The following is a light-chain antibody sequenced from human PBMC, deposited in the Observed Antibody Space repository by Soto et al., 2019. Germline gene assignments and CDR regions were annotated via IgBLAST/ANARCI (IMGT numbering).Light chain of an antibody. V-gene: IGLV2-14*03. CDR3: SSYTSSSTWV. Sequence: QSALTHPASVSGSPGQSITISCTGTSSDVGGYNYVSWFQQHPGKAPKLKIYEVSNRPSGVSNRFSGSKSGYTASLTISELQAEDEADYYCSSYTSSSTWVFGQGTK. J-gene: IGLJ3*02. CDR2: EVS. CDR1: SSDVGGYNY.